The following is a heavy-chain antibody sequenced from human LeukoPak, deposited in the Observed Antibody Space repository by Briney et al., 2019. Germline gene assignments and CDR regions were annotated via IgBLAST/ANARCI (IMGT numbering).Heavy chain of an antibody. CDR3: ARGLHGYTYGYVPWELYYYMDV. CDR1: GGSINSGRYY. Sequence: SETLSLTCNVSGGSINSGRYYWSWIRQPAGRGLEWIGHVSTSGRTSYSPSLKSRVTISVDTSKNQFSLKMSSVSAADTAVYYCARGLHGYTYGYVPWELYYYMDVWGKGTTVTISS. J-gene: IGHJ6*03. CDR2: VSTSGRT. D-gene: IGHD5-18*01. V-gene: IGHV4-61*09.